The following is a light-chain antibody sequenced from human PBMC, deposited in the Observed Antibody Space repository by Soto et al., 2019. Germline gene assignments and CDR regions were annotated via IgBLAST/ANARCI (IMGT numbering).Light chain of an antibody. CDR2: AAS. V-gene: IGKV1-39*01. CDR1: QSISSY. J-gene: IGKJ5*01. CDR3: QQSYSTPRIT. Sequence: DIQMTQSPSSLSASVGDRVTITFRASQSISSYLNWYQQKRGEAPKLLIYAASRLQSGVPSRFSGSGSGTDFTLTICSLQPEDFATYYCQQSYSTPRITFGQGTRLEI.